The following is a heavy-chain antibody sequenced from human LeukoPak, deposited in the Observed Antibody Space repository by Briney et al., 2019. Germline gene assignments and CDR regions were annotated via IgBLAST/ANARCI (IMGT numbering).Heavy chain of an antibody. V-gene: IGHV1-69*06. J-gene: IGHJ6*03. CDR3: ARGGEYYYGSGSYSDYYYYYMDV. D-gene: IGHD3-10*01. CDR2: IIPIFGTA. Sequence: ASVKVSCKASGYTFTSYYMHWVRQAPGQGLEWMGGIIPIFGTANYAQKFQGRVTITADKSTSTAYMELSSLRSEDTDVYYCARGGEYYYGSGSYSDYYYYYMDVWGKGTTVTVSS. CDR1: GYTFTSYY.